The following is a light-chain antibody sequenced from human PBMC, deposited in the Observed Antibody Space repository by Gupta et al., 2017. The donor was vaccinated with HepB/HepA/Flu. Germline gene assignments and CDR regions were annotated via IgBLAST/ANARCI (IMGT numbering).Light chain of an antibody. CDR2: AAS. CDR1: QSISSW. CDR3: QQYSSCPRT. J-gene: IGKJ2*01. V-gene: IGKV1D-16*01. Sequence: DIELTASPSSLSSSVAERVTIPCRASQSISSWLAWYQQKPEKAPKALIYAASNMQSGVQSRCSGSRSGTEFTLTIISLQPEDFATYYCQQYSSCPRTFGQGTKLEIK.